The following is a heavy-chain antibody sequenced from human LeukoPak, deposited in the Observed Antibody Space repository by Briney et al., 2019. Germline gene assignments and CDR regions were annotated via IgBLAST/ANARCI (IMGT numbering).Heavy chain of an antibody. Sequence: SETLSLTCAVYGGSFSGYYWSWIRQPPGKGLEWIGEINHSGSTNYNPSLKSRVTISVDTSKNQFSLKLSSVTAADTAVYYCARRLRWRYFDYWGQGTLVTVSS. CDR1: GGSFSGYY. D-gene: IGHD4-23*01. V-gene: IGHV4-34*01. CDR2: INHSGST. CDR3: ARRLRWRYFDY. J-gene: IGHJ4*02.